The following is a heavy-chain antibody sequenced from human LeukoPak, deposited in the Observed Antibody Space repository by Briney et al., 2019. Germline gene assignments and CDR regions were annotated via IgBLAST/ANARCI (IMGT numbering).Heavy chain of an antibody. CDR1: GFTFSSYW. Sequence: GGSLRLSSAASGFTFSSYWMHWVRQAPGKGLVWVSRINSDGSSTSYADSVKGRFTISRDNAKNTLYLQMNSLRAEDTAVYYCAREGRDGGDYGYFDLWGRGTLVTVSS. CDR2: INSDGSST. J-gene: IGHJ2*01. CDR3: AREGRDGGDYGYFDL. V-gene: IGHV3-74*01. D-gene: IGHD2-21*01.